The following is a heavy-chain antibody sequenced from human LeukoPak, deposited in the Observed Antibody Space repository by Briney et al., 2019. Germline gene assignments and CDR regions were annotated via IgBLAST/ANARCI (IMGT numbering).Heavy chain of an antibody. D-gene: IGHD2-2*01. CDR1: GFTFDQYP. CDR2: ISWNSGSI. CDR3: TKERYCSNKPCPFDY. Sequence: GGSLRLSCTASGFTFDQYPMYWVPQPPGKGLEWVSGISWNSGSIGYADSVKGRFTISRDNARNSLYLQMNSLRAEDTALYYCTKERYCSNKPCPFDYWVQGTLVTVSS. J-gene: IGHJ4*02. V-gene: IGHV3-9*01.